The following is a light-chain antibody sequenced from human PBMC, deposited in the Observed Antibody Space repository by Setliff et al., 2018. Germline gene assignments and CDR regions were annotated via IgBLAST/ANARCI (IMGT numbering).Light chain of an antibody. CDR3: VQGTYWDT. J-gene: IGKJ2*01. CDR1: QSLLHSDGNTY. V-gene: IGKV2-30*02. CDR2: RVS. Sequence: DVVMTQSPLSLPVTLGQPASISCRSSQSLLHSDGNTYLNWFQQRPGQSPRRLIYRVSNRDSGVPDRFSGSGSGTDFTLKISRVEAEDVGVFYCVQGTYWDTFGQGTKGDIK.